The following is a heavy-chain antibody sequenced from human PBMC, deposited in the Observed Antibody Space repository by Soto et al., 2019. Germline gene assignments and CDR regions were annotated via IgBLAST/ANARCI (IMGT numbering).Heavy chain of an antibody. CDR2: ISGSGGST. CDR3: AKQIAAAGKGYYYYYYGMDV. CDR1: GFTFSSYA. V-gene: IGHV3-23*01. Sequence: GGSLRLSCAASGFTFSSYAMSWVRQAPGKGLEWVSAISGSGGSTYYADSVKGRFTISRDNSKNTLYLQMNSLRAEDTAVYYCAKQIAAAGKGYYYYYYGMDVWGQGTTVTVSS. J-gene: IGHJ6*02. D-gene: IGHD6-13*01.